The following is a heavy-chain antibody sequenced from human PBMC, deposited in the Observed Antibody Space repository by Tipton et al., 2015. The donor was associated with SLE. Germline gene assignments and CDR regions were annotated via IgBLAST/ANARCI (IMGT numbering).Heavy chain of an antibody. J-gene: IGHJ6*02. V-gene: IGHV1-18*01. D-gene: IGHD3-10*01. CDR2: ISAYNGNT. CDR3: AREVYSGSYYYYYGMDV. CDR1: GYTFTSYG. Sequence: QVQLVQSGPEVKKPGASVKVSCKASGYTFTSYGISWVRQAPGQGLEWMGWISAYNGNTNYAQKLHGRVTMTTYTSTSTAYMELRSLRSDDTAVYYCAREVYSGSYYYYYGMDVWGQGTTVTISS.